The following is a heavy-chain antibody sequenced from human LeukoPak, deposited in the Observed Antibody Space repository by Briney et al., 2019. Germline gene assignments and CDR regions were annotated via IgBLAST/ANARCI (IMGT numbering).Heavy chain of an antibody. V-gene: IGHV4-39*07. J-gene: IGHJ4*02. Sequence: SETLSLTCTVSGVSISSSNSYWSWIRQPPGKGLEWIGEINHSGSTNYNPSLKSRVTISVDTSKNQFSLKLSSVTAADTAVYYCARAFSTVIKSPRYWGQGTLVTVSS. D-gene: IGHD4-11*01. CDR3: ARAFSTVIKSPRY. CDR1: GVSISSSNSY. CDR2: INHSGST.